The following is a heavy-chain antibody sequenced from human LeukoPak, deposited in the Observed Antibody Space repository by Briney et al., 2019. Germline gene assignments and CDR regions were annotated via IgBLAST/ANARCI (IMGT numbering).Heavy chain of an antibody. D-gene: IGHD3-22*01. V-gene: IGHV4-61*01. Sequence: SETLSLTCTVSGASVSSASYWTWIRQPPGKGVEWIAHIYNGVNTNYNPSLKSRVTISVDTSKNQFSLRLNSVTAADTAVYYGARGTGTYYYDSSGYYYSYWGQGTLVTVSS. CDR1: GASVSSASY. J-gene: IGHJ4*02. CDR2: IYNGVNT. CDR3: ARGTGTYYYDSSGYYYSY.